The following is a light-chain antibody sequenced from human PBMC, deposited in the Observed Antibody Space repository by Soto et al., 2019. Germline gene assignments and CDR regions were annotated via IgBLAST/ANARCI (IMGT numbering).Light chain of an antibody. V-gene: IGKV3-15*01. CDR3: QQYDKWPRT. Sequence: EIVMTQSPAALSVSPGERATLSCRASQSLSFNLAWYQQKPCQAPRLLIYAASTRATGIPARFSGSGSGTEFTLTISSLEPEDLAVYYCQQYDKWPRTFGQGTKVDIK. CDR2: AAS. J-gene: IGKJ1*01. CDR1: QSLSFN.